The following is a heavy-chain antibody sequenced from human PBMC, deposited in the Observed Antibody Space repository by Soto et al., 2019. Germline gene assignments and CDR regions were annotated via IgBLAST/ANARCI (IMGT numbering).Heavy chain of an antibody. V-gene: IGHV4-59*01. CDR3: AQQLIT. Sequence: SETLSLTCTVSGGSISSYYWSWIRQPPGKGLEWIGYIYYSGSTNYNPSLKRRVVMSVDTSKNQFPLKLSSVAAADTAVYYCAQQLITWGQGTLVTVSS. CDR1: GGSISSYY. CDR2: IYYSGST. J-gene: IGHJ5*02. D-gene: IGHD6-13*01.